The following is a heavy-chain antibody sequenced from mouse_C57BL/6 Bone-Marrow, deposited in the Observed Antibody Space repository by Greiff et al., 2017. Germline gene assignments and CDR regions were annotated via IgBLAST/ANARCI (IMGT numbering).Heavy chain of an antibody. CDR3: ARHEDSYCDGSSPRWYFGV. D-gene: IGHD1-1*01. V-gene: IGHV1-62-2*01. J-gene: IGHJ1*03. CDR1: GYTFTEYT. CDR2: FYPGSGSI. Sequence: QVQLQQSGAELVKPGASVKLSCKASGYTFTEYTIHWVKQRSGQGLEWIGWFYPGSGSIKYNEKFKDKATLTADKSSSTVYMELSRLTSEDSAVYFCARHEDSYCDGSSPRWYFGVWGTGTTVTVDS.